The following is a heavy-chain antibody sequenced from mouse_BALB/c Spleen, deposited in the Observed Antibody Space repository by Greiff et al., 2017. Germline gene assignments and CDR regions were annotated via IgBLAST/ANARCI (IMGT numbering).Heavy chain of an antibody. D-gene: IGHD3-2*01. Sequence: VQLKESGPGLVKPSQSLSLTCTVTGYSITSDYAWNWIRQLPGNKLGWMGYIIYSGSTSYNPSLKSRSSITRDTSKNQFFLQLNSVTTEDTATYYCARDSSGYWYFDVWGAGTTVTVSS. CDR3: ARDSSGYWYFDV. CDR2: IIYSGST. J-gene: IGHJ1*01. CDR1: GYSITSDYA. V-gene: IGHV3-2*02.